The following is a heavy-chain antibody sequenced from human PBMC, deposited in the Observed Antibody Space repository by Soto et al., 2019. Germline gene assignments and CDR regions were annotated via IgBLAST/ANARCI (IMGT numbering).Heavy chain of an antibody. J-gene: IGHJ5*02. CDR3: ARDPVGYDLYGPDT. Sequence: ASLKVSCKTSGDTFTDSSMHWVRQAPGQGLEWMGWINLNSGDTNYAQKFQGRVTMTRGTSIITAYMELSRLKSDDTAVYYCARDPVGYDLYGPDTCGQGXLVTVYS. CDR1: GDTFTDSS. D-gene: IGHD5-12*01. V-gene: IGHV1-2*02. CDR2: INLNSGDT.